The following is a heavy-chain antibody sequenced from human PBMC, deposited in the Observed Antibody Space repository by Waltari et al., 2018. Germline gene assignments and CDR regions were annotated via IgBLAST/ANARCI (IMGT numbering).Heavy chain of an antibody. CDR2: KKNDGTSI. V-gene: IGHV3-74*03. CDR3: TTNPGY. J-gene: IGHJ4*02. Sequence: EVQLVESGGGLVQPGGSLRLSCAASGFSTDYWLDWVRQAPGKGLVWVSRKKNDGTSITYADSVKGRFTISRDSAKNTYYLQMNGLRAEDTAVYYCTTNPGYWGQGTLVTVSS. CDR1: GFSTDYW.